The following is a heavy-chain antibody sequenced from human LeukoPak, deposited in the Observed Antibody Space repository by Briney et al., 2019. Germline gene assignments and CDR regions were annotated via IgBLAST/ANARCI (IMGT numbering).Heavy chain of an antibody. D-gene: IGHD4-17*01. Sequence: GGSLRLPCAASGFTFSSYGIHWVRQAPGKGLEWVAIISYDGRRKYHADSVKGRFSISRDNSKNTLCLQMNSLRAEDTAVYYCAKEIWPTVTTPGHTHFDYWGQGTLVTVSS. J-gene: IGHJ4*02. CDR1: GFTFSSYG. V-gene: IGHV3-30*18. CDR2: ISYDGRRK. CDR3: AKEIWPTVTTPGHTHFDY.